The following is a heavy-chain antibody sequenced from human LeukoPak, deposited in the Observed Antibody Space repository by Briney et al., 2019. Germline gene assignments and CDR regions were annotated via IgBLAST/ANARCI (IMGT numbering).Heavy chain of an antibody. J-gene: IGHJ4*02. CDR3: ATEAPGSYRFDN. CDR2: VYTDGGTI. CDR1: GNIFTNYH. D-gene: IGHD3-10*01. Sequence: GASVKVSCTASGNIFTNYHLHWVRLAPGRGLEWMGAVYTDGGTITNTRSFQDRVTMTRDVSTRTVYMELSSLNSEDTAVYYCATEAPGSYRFDNWGQEILVTVSS. V-gene: IGHV1-46*01.